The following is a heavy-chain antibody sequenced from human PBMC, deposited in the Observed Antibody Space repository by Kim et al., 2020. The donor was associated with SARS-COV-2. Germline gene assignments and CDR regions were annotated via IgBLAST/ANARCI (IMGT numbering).Heavy chain of an antibody. J-gene: IGHJ4*02. CDR3: ARLAAYYDFWSGYLQPPTRPDY. D-gene: IGHD3-3*01. V-gene: IGHV4-39*01. Sequence: SETLSLTCTVSGGSISSSSYYWGWIRQPPGKGLEWIGSIYYSGSTYYNPSLKSRVTISVDTSKNQFSLKLSSVTAADTAVYYCARLAAYYDFWSGYLQPPTRPDYWGQGTLVTVSS. CDR2: IYYSGST. CDR1: GGSISSSSYY.